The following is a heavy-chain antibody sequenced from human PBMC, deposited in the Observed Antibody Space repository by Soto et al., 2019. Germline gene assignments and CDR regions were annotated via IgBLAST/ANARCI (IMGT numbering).Heavy chain of an antibody. CDR3: ARGQAFWTGYYRMPYYFDY. D-gene: IGHD3-3*01. CDR2: LYYSGST. Sequence: SETLSLTCTVSGGSVSSGSYYWSWIRQPPGKGLEYIGYLYYSGSTNYNPSLKSRVTISVDTPKNQFSLKLTSVTAADTAIYYCARGQAFWTGYYRMPYYFDYWGQGTRVTVS. V-gene: IGHV4-61*01. CDR1: GGSVSSGSYY. J-gene: IGHJ4*02.